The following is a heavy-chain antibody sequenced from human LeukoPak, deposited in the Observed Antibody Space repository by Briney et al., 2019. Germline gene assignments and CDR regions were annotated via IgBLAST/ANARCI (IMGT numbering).Heavy chain of an antibody. CDR2: ITESGDST. D-gene: IGHD3-3*01. Sequence: GGSLRLSCAASGFTFSSYAMSWDRQAPGKGLEWVAGITESGDSTSYSDSVKGRFSISRHNSKNTLYLQMNSLRVEDTAIYYCVRERMNVLRFLEWSTSDYWGQGTLAIVSS. CDR3: VRERMNVLRFLEWSTSDY. J-gene: IGHJ4*02. CDR1: GFTFSSYA. V-gene: IGHV3-23*01.